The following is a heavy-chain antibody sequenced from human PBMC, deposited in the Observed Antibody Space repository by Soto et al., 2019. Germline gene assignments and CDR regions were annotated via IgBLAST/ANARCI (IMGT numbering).Heavy chain of an antibody. V-gene: IGHV4-31*11. D-gene: IGHD3-16*02. CDR1: GDSISSDAYH. CDR2: ISSRGRT. Sequence: QVHLQESGPGLVKPSQTLSLYCAVSGDSISSDAYHWSWIRQHPGKGLEWVGFISSRGRTYYNPALKCRLTISADTSKSHFSLHLTSVTAADTAMYFLARYRFTGTLSNVDYLGQGTLVTVSS. CDR3: ARYRFTGTLSNVDY. J-gene: IGHJ4*02.